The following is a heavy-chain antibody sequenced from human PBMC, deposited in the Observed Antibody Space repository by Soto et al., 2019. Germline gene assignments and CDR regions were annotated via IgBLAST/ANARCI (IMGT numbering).Heavy chain of an antibody. CDR3: AKGKLGYCSGGRCNYYGMDV. D-gene: IGHD2-15*01. CDR2: ISGSGHGT. Sequence: GSLRLSCAASGFTFSSYAINWVRQALGKGLEWVSTISGSGHGTYYADSVKGRFTISRDNSKNTLYLQMNSLRAEDTAVYHCAKGKLGYCSGGRCNYYGMDVWGQGTTVTVSS. CDR1: GFTFSSYA. J-gene: IGHJ6*02. V-gene: IGHV3-23*01.